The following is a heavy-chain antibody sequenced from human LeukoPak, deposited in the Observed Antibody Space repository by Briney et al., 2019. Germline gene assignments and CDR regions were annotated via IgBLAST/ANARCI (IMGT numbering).Heavy chain of an antibody. D-gene: IGHD3-10*01. V-gene: IGHV1-24*01. J-gene: IGHJ6*02. Sequence: ASVKVSCKVSGFSLNHLSMHWVRQGPGRGLEWMGGFDSDSSETIYAQNFQDRDTMTEDTATDTAYMELHSLRPEDTAIYYCATSRNLFGELFNGVDVWGQGTTVTVSS. CDR1: GFSLNHLS. CDR3: ATSRNLFGELFNGVDV. CDR2: FDSDSSET.